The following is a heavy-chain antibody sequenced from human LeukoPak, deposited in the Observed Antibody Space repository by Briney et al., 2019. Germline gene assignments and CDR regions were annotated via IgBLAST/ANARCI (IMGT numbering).Heavy chain of an antibody. D-gene: IGHD2-2*01. CDR1: GGSISSSSYY. CDR2: IYYSGST. J-gene: IGHJ4*02. Sequence: SETLSLTCTVSGGSISSSSYYWGWIRQPPGKGLEWIGSIYYSGSTYYNPSLKSRVTISVDRSKNQFSLKLSSVTAADTAVYYCARGGDGDIVVVPAAYDYWGQGTLVTVSS. V-gene: IGHV4-39*07. CDR3: ARGGDGDIVVVPAAYDY.